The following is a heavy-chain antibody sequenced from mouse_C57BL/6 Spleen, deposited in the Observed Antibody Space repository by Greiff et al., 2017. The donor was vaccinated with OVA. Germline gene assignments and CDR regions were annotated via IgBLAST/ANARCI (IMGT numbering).Heavy chain of an antibody. D-gene: IGHD1-1*01. Sequence: EVMLVESGGGLVKPGGSLKLSCAASGFTFRSYPMSWVRQTPEKRLEWVATISGGGGNTYYPDSVKGRFTISRDNAKNTLYLQMSSLRSEDTALYYCARDTTVDYWYFDVWGTGTTVTVSS. J-gene: IGHJ1*03. CDR2: ISGGGGNT. CDR3: ARDTTVDYWYFDV. V-gene: IGHV5-9*01. CDR1: GFTFRSYP.